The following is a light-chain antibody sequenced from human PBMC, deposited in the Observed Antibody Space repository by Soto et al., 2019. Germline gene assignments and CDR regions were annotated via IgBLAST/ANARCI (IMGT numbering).Light chain of an antibody. V-gene: IGLV2-14*03. J-gene: IGLJ1*01. Sequence: QSALTQPASVSGSPGQSITISCTGSSSDVGLYNFVSWYQQYPGKAPKLMIYDVVSRPSGVSNRFSGSKAGNSASLTISGLQDEDEADYYCSSYTNSNTHVFGTGTKLTVL. CDR3: SSYTNSNTHV. CDR1: SSDVGLYNF. CDR2: DVV.